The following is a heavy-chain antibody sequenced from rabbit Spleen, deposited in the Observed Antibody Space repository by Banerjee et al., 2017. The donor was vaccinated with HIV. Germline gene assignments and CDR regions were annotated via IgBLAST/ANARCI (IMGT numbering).Heavy chain of an antibody. D-gene: IGHD1-1*01. CDR3: ARDLVAVIGWNFNL. CDR1: GFDFSRYY. Sequence: QLKESGGGLVQPGGSLKLSCKASGFDFSRYYMSWVRQAPGKGLEWIGYIEPVFGVTYYASWVNGRFTISSHNAQNMLYLQLNSLTAADTATYFCARDLVAVIGWNFNLWGQGTLVTVS. J-gene: IGHJ4*01. CDR2: IEPVFGVT. V-gene: IGHV1S7*01.